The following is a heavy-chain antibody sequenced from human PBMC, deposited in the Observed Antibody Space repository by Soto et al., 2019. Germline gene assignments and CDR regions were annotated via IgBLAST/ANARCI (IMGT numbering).Heavy chain of an antibody. CDR1: GFAFSNYA. J-gene: IGHJ6*02. Sequence: LRLSCAASGFAFSNYAMNWVRQAPGKGLEWVSAISGSGGSAYYADSVEARFTISRDNSKNTLYLQMNSLRAEDTAVYYCAKDPPSERMQPDYGMDVWGQGTTVTVSS. CDR2: ISGSGGSA. CDR3: AKDPPSERMQPDYGMDV. V-gene: IGHV3-23*01. D-gene: IGHD6-13*01.